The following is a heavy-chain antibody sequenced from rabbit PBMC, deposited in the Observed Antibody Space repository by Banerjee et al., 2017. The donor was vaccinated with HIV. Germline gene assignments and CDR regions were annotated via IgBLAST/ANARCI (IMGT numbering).Heavy chain of an antibody. V-gene: IGHV1S40*01. Sequence: RQAPGKGLEWIACIEAGSSGFTYFASWAKGRFTISKTSSTTVTLQMTSLTAADTATYFCARNFGLWGPGTLVTVS. J-gene: IGHJ4*01. CDR3: ARNFGL. CDR2: IEAGSSGFT.